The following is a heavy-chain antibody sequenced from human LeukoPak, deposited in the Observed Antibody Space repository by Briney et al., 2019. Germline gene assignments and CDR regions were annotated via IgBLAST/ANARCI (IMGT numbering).Heavy chain of an antibody. V-gene: IGHV4-4*02. J-gene: IGHJ4*02. CDR2: IYHSGST. D-gene: IGHD6-13*01. CDR3: ARSRRSWSTFDY. Sequence: SGTLSLTCAVSGGSISSSNWWSWVRQPPGKGLEWIGEIYHSGSTYYNPSLKSRVTISVDTSKNQFSLKLTSVTAADTAVYYCARSRRSWSTFDYWGQGTLVTVSS. CDR1: GGSISSSNW.